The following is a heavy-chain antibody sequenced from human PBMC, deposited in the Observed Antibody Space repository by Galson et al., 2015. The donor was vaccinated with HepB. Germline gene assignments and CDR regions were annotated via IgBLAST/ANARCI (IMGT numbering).Heavy chain of an antibody. CDR3: AGHRDYYDSSGYFGEAMGWFDP. Sequence: SVKVSCKASGGTFSSYAISWVRQAPGQGLEWMGGIIPIFGTANYAQKFQGRVTITADESTSTAYMELSSLRSEDTAVYYCAGHRDYYDSSGYFGEAMGWFDPWGQGTLVTVSS. D-gene: IGHD3-22*01. CDR2: IIPIFGTA. V-gene: IGHV1-69*13. CDR1: GGTFSSYA. J-gene: IGHJ5*02.